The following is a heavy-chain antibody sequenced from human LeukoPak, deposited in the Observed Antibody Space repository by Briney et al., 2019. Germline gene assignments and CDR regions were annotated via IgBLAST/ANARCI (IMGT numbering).Heavy chain of an antibody. V-gene: IGHV1-69*04. CDR1: GGTFSSYA. J-gene: IGHJ6*02. CDR3: ARDRGYSYSPYYSYGMDV. D-gene: IGHD5-18*01. Sequence: SVKVSCKASGGTFSSYAISWVRQAPGQGLEWMGRIIPILGIANYAQKFQGRVTITADKSTSTAYMELSSLRSEDTAVYYCARDRGYSYSPYYSYGMDVWGQGTTVTVSS. CDR2: IIPILGIA.